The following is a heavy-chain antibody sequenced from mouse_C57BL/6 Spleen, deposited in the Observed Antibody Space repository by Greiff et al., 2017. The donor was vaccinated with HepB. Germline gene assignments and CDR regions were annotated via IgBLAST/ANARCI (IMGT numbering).Heavy chain of an antibody. Sequence: QVQLQQSGAELVKPGDSVTMSCKASGYTFTTYPLEWMKQNHGKSLELNGNFHPYNDDTKYNEKFKGKATLTVEKSSSTVFLQLSRFTSDDAAVYYCSRRTIGYYALDYWGQGTSVTVAS. CDR2: FHPYNDDT. J-gene: IGHJ4*01. CDR3: SRRTIGYYALDY. CDR1: GYTFTTYP. D-gene: IGHD1-1*02. V-gene: IGHV1-47*01.